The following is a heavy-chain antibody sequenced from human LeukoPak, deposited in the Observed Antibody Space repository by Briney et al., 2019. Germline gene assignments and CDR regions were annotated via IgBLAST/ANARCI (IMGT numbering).Heavy chain of an antibody. CDR1: GFTFSSYG. D-gene: IGHD3-10*01. CDR2: ISYDGSNK. Sequence: GGSLRLSCAASGFTFSSYGMHWVRQAPGKGLEWVAVISYDGSNKYYADSVKGRFTISRDNSKNTLYLQMNSLRAEDTAVYYCAKGKILWFGESLDYWGQGTLVTVSS. CDR3: AKGKILWFGESLDY. V-gene: IGHV3-30*18. J-gene: IGHJ4*02.